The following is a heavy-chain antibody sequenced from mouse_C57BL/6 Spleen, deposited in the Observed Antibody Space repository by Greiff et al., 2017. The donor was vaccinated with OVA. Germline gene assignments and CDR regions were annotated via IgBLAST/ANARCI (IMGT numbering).Heavy chain of an antibody. CDR1: GYTFTSYD. J-gene: IGHJ3*01. D-gene: IGHD2-4*01. CDR2: IYPRDGST. Sequence: VKLVESGPELVKPGASVKLSCKASGYTFTSYDINWVKQRPGQGLEWIGWIYPRDGSTKYNEKFKGKATLTVDTSSSTAYMELHSLTSEDSAVYFCARLSGLYDYDGAWFAYWGQGTLVTVSA. CDR3: ARLSGLYDYDGAWFAY. V-gene: IGHV1-85*01.